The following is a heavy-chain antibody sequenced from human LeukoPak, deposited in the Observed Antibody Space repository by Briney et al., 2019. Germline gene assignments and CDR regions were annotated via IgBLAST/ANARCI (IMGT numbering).Heavy chain of an antibody. J-gene: IGHJ5*02. Sequence: SETLSLTCTVSGAFISSGTNSWSWIRQPPGEGLEWIGYIYHAGSTYYNPSLKSRVTISVDRSKNQFSLNLNSVTAADTALYYCARGDGSGSGRWFDPWGQGTLITVSS. D-gene: IGHD3-10*01. CDR1: GAFISSGTNS. CDR3: ARGDGSGSGRWFDP. V-gene: IGHV4-30-2*01. CDR2: IYHAGST.